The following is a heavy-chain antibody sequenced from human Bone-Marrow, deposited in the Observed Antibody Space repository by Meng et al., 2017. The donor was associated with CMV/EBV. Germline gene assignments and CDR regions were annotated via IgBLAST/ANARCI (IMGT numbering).Heavy chain of an antibody. CDR3: ARDPAYCGGDCSPDAFDI. J-gene: IGHJ3*02. CDR2: IIPILGIA. V-gene: IGHV1-69*10. D-gene: IGHD2-21*01. CDR1: GGTFSSYA. Sequence: SVKVSCKASGGTFSSYAISWVRQAPGQGLEWMGGIIPILGIANYAQKFQGRVTITADKSTSTAYMELSSLRSEDTAVYYCARDPAYCGGDCSPDAFDIWGQGTRVTGSS.